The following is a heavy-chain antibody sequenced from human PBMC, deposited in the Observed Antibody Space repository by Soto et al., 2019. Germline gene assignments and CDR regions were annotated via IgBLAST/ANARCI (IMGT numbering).Heavy chain of an antibody. J-gene: IGHJ4*02. D-gene: IGHD6-13*01. Sequence: GGSLRLSCAASGFTFSSYDMHWVRQATGKGLEWVSAIGTAGDTYYPGSVKGRFTISRENAKNSLYLQMNSLRAEDTAVYYCARATRRTRIAAASFDDWGQGTLVTVSS. V-gene: IGHV3-13*01. CDR2: IGTAGDT. CDR1: GFTFSSYD. CDR3: ARATRRTRIAAASFDD.